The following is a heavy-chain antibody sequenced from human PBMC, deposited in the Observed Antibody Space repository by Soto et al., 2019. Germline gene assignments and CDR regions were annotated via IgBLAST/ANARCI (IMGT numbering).Heavy chain of an antibody. CDR2: IYWDDDK. J-gene: IGHJ2*01. Sequence: QITLKESGPTLVKPTQTLTLTCTFSGFSLSTYGVGVGWIRQPPGKALEWLALIYWDDDKHYSPSLKSSLTITKDTSKNQVVLTMTNMDPVDTATYYFAHRRGYGDFDLWGRGTLVTVSS. CDR3: AHRRGYGDFDL. V-gene: IGHV2-5*02. CDR1: GFSLSTYGVG. D-gene: IGHD4-17*01.